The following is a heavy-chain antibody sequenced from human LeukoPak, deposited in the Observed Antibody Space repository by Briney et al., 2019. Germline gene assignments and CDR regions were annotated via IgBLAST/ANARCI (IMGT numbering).Heavy chain of an antibody. CDR3: ARDFGDPLQYYFDY. V-gene: IGHV4-4*07. D-gene: IGHD3-16*01. CDR2: IYTSGST. J-gene: IGHJ4*02. CDR1: GGSISSYY. Sequence: ASETLSLTCTVSGGSISSYYWSWIRQPAGKGLEWIGRIYTSGSTNYNPSVKSRVTMSVDASKNQFSLKLSSVTAADTAVYYCARDFGDPLQYYFDYWGQGTLVTVSS.